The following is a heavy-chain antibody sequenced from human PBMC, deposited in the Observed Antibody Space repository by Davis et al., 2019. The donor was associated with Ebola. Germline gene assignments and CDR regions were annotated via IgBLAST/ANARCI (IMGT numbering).Heavy chain of an antibody. J-gene: IGHJ6*02. CDR3: ARDNDDSSLYYYGMDV. CDR2: ISSSSSYI. V-gene: IGHV3-21*01. Sequence: GESLKISCAASGFTFSSYSMNWVRQAPGKGLEWVSSISSSSSYIYYADSVKGRFTISRDNAKNSLYPQMNSLRAEDTAVYYCARDNDDSSLYYYGMDVWGQGTTVTVSS. CDR1: GFTFSSYS. D-gene: IGHD3-22*01.